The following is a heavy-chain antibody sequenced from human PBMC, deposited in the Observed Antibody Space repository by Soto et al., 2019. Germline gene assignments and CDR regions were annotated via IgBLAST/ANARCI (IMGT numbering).Heavy chain of an antibody. CDR2: ISAYNGNT. CDR1: GYTFTSYG. J-gene: IGHJ5*02. Sequence: ASVKVSCKASGYTFTSYGISWVRQAPGQGLEWMGWISAYNGNTNYAQKLQGRVTMTTDTSTSTAYMELRSLRSDDTAVYYCGRESHDYVWGSYYRNWFDPWGQGTLVTVSS. V-gene: IGHV1-18*01. CDR3: GRESHDYVWGSYYRNWFDP. D-gene: IGHD3-16*01.